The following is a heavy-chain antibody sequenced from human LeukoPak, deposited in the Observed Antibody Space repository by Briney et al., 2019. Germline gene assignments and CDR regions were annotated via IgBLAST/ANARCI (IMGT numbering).Heavy chain of an antibody. CDR1: GFTFSSYS. CDR2: ISSSSSYI. D-gene: IGHD5-12*01. V-gene: IGHV3-21*01. J-gene: IGHJ5*02. CDR3: ARAVDIVATMRSPWFDP. Sequence: GGSLRLSCAASGFTFSSYSMHWVRQAPGKGLEWVSSISSSSSYIYYADSVKGRFTISRDNAKNSLYLQMNSLRAEDTAVYYCARAVDIVATMRSPWFDPWGQGTLVTVSS.